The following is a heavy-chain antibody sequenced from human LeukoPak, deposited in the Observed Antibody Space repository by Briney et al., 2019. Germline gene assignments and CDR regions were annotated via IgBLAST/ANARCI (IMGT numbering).Heavy chain of an antibody. CDR1: GFTFSSYA. CDR2: ISGSGGST. V-gene: IGHV3-23*01. Sequence: GGSLRLSCAASGFTFSSYAMSWVRQAPGKGQEWVSAISGSGGSTYYADSVKGRFTISRDNSKNTLYLQMNSLRAEDTAVYYCARVVPAAMGVYWGQGTLVTVSS. CDR3: ARVVPAAMGVY. D-gene: IGHD2-2*01. J-gene: IGHJ4*02.